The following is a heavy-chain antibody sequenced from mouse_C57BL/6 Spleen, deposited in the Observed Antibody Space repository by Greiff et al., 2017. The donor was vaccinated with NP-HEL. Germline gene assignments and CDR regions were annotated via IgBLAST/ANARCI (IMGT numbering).Heavy chain of an antibody. CDR1: GYTFTSYW. CDR2: IYPGSGRT. Sequence: QVQLQQPGAELVKPGASVKMSCKASGYTFTSYWITWVKQRPGQGLEWIGDIYPGSGRTNYNEKFKSKATLTVDTSSSTAYMQLSSLTSEDSAVYYCARDNDGYSYYYAMDYWGQGTSVTVSS. D-gene: IGHD2-3*01. CDR3: ARDNDGYSYYYAMDY. V-gene: IGHV1-55*01. J-gene: IGHJ4*01.